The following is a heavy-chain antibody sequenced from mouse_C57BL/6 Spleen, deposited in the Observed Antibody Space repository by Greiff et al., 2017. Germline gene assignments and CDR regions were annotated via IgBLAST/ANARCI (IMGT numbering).Heavy chain of an antibody. CDR1: GYTFTSYW. CDR3: ARKGDYDYGGFAY. V-gene: IGHV1-52*01. CDR2: IDPSDSET. J-gene: IGHJ3*01. D-gene: IGHD2-4*01. Sequence: QVQLQQPGAELVRPGSSVKLSCKASGYTFTSYWMHWVKQRPIQGLEWIGNIDPSDSETHYNQKFKDKATLTVDKSSSTAYMQLSSLTSEDSAVYYCARKGDYDYGGFAYWGQGTLVTVSA.